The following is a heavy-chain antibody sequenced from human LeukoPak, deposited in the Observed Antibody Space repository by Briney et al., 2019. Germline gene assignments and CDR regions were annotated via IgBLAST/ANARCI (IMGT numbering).Heavy chain of an antibody. Sequence: GGSLRLSCAGSGFTFEDYAIHWIRQAPGKGLEWVSGISWNSGSIGYADSVKGRFIISRDNAKKSLYLQMNSLRPEDTALYYCAKDNGGPVGLPKGELSGYFVNWGQGTLVTVSS. D-gene: IGHD3-16*02. CDR1: GFTFEDYA. J-gene: IGHJ4*02. CDR2: ISWNSGSI. V-gene: IGHV3-9*01. CDR3: AKDNGGPVGLPKGELSGYFVN.